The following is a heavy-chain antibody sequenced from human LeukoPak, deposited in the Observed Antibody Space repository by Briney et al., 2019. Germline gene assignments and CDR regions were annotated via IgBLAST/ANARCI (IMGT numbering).Heavy chain of an antibody. CDR3: ARDQPFAVTSLYYFDS. Sequence: GGSLRLSCAASGFTFSSYSMNWVRQAPGKGLEWVSYISSRSSTIYYADPVKGRFTISRDNAKNSLFLQMNSLRAEDTAVYYCARDQPFAVTSLYYFDSWGQGTLVTVSS. V-gene: IGHV3-48*01. CDR2: ISSRSSTI. D-gene: IGHD4-17*01. CDR1: GFTFSSYS. J-gene: IGHJ4*02.